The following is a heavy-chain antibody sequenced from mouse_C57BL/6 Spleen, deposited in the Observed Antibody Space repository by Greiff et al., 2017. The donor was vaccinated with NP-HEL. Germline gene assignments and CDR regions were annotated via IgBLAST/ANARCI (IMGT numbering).Heavy chain of an antibody. V-gene: IGHV14-4*01. CDR2: IDPGNGDT. J-gene: IGHJ4*01. D-gene: IGHD1-1*01. CDR1: GFNIKDDY. CDR3: TTLDYGSSHYYAMDY. Sequence: EVQLQQSGAELVGPGASVKLSCTASGFNIKDDYMHWVKQRPEQGREWIGWIDPGNGDTAYASKFQGKATITADTSSNTAYLQLSSLTSEDTAVYYCTTLDYGSSHYYAMDYWGQGTSVTVSS.